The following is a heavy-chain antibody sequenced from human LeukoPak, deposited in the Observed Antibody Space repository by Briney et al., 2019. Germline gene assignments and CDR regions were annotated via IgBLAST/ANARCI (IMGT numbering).Heavy chain of an antibody. CDR3: VRTGDGYNYYNYYYMDV. Sequence: PSETLSLTCSVSGASISSHYWSWIRQPPGKGLEWIGYIYYSVRTDYNPSLKSRVTISVDMPNNQFSLKMSSVTAADTAVYYCVRTGDGYNYYNYYYMDVWGKGTTVTVTS. J-gene: IGHJ6*03. CDR1: GASISSHY. D-gene: IGHD5-24*01. V-gene: IGHV4-59*11. CDR2: IYYSVRT.